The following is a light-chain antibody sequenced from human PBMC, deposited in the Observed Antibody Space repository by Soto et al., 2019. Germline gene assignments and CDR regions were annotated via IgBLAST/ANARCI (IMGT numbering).Light chain of an antibody. CDR1: QSVSSTY. CDR3: QQYGSSLWT. CDR2: ATS. V-gene: IGKV3-20*01. J-gene: IGKJ1*01. Sequence: EIVLTQSPGTLSLSPGERASLSCRASQSVSSTYLAWYQQKPGQAPRRLIYATSTRATGIPDRFSGSGSGTDFTLTISRLEPEDFAVYYCQQYGSSLWTFGQGIKVEIK.